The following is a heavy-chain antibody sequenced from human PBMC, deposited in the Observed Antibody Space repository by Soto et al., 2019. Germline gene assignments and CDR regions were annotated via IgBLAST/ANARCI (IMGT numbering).Heavy chain of an antibody. J-gene: IGHJ6*04. CDR1: GYSFTSHW. CDR2: IYPGDSDT. CDR3: ATASPNYDFWSGPLDV. V-gene: IGHV5-51*01. Sequence: GGSLKISCKGSGYSFTSHWVGWVRPMARKGLEWMGIIYPGDSDTRYSPSFQGQVTISADKSISTAYMELSSLRSEDTAVYYCATASPNYDFWSGPLDVWGKGTTVTVSS. D-gene: IGHD3-3*01.